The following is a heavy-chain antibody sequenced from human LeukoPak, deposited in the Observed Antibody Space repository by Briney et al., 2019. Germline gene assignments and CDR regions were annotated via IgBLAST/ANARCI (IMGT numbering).Heavy chain of an antibody. D-gene: IGHD3-16*02. V-gene: IGHV3-21*01. CDR3: APIRLGELSLS. CDR1: GFTFSSYS. J-gene: IGHJ5*02. CDR2: ISSSSSYI. Sequence: GGSLRLSCAASGFTFSSYSMNWVRQAPGKGLEWVSSISSSSSYIYYADSVKGRFTISRDSAKNSLYLQMNSLRAEDTAVYYCAPIRLGELSLSWGQGTLVTVSS.